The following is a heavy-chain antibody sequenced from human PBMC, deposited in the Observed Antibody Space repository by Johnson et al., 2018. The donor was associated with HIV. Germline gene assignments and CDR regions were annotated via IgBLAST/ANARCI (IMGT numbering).Heavy chain of an antibody. J-gene: IGHJ3*02. CDR2: ISWHSGST. D-gene: IGHD2-15*01. Sequence: VQLVESGGGLVQPGRSLRLSCAASGFTFAEYAMHWVRQAPGKGLEWVSGISWHSGSTYPADSVKGRFTISRDNSKNTVYLQMNSLRAEDTAVYYCARGIGAAADPDAFDIWGQGTLVSVS. CDR3: ARGIGAAADPDAFDI. CDR1: GFTFAEYA. V-gene: IGHV3-9*01.